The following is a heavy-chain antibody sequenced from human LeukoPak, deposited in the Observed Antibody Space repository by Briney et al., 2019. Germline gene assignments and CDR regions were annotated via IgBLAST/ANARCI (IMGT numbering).Heavy chain of an antibody. CDR1: GFTFSSYA. CDR3: AKDRDGYNNAIDY. D-gene: IGHD5-24*01. Sequence: GGSLRLSCAASGFTFSSYAMSWVRQAPGKGLEWVSAISGSGGSRYSADSVKGRFTISRDNSKNTLYLQMNSLRAEGTAVYYCAKDRDGYNNAIDYWGQGTLVTVSS. J-gene: IGHJ4*02. CDR2: ISGSGGSR. V-gene: IGHV3-23*01.